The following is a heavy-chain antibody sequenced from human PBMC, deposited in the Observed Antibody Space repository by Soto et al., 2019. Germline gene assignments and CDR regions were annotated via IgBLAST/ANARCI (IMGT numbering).Heavy chain of an antibody. D-gene: IGHD3-16*02. CDR1: GFNFSDHS. Sequence: PGGSLRLSCAASGFNFSDHSMDWVRQAPGKGLEWIGRTRNKANSYTTDYAVPVKGRFTISRDDSENTLYLQMNSLTTDDTALYYCTTDQLSRRAFDVWGQGTMVTVSS. CDR2: TRNKANSYTT. J-gene: IGHJ3*01. CDR3: TTDQLSRRAFDV. V-gene: IGHV3-72*01.